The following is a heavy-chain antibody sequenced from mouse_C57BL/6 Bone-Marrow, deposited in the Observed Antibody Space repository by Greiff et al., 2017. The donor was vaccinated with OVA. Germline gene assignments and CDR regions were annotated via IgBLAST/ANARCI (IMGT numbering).Heavy chain of an antibody. V-gene: IGHV1-42*01. CDR3: ARRDLLCFDY. CDR2: INPSTGGT. J-gene: IGHJ2*01. CDR1: GYSFTGYY. D-gene: IGHD2-1*01. Sequence: EVQLVESGPELVKPGASVKISCKASGYSFTGYYMNWVKQSPEKSLEWIGEINPSTGGTTYNQKFKAKATLTVDKSSSTAYMQLKSLTSEDSAVYYCARRDLLCFDYWGQGTTLTVSS.